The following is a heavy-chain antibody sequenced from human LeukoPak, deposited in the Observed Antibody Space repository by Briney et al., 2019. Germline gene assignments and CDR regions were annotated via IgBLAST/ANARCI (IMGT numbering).Heavy chain of an antibody. V-gene: IGHV1-18*01. Sequence: GTSVKVSCKASGDAFISNSFVWVRQAPGQGLEWMGWINPYNDNTDSAQRFQGRVTMSTDTSTTTAYMELRTLRSDDTAMYFCASTRILSGGSLDAWGQGTMVIVSS. D-gene: IGHD3-10*01. J-gene: IGHJ3*01. CDR3: ASTRILSGGSLDA. CDR2: INPYNDNT. CDR1: GDAFISNS.